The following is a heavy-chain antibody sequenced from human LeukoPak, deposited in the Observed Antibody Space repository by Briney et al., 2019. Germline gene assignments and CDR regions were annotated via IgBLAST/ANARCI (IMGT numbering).Heavy chain of an antibody. V-gene: IGHV5-51*01. CDR1: GYSFTSYW. D-gene: IGHD2-15*01. CDR3: ARHATPYSIENYFDY. CDR2: IYPGDSDT. J-gene: IGHJ4*02. Sequence: GESLKISCKGSGYSFTSYWIGWVRQMPGKGLEWMGLIYPGDSDTRYSPSFQGQVAISADKSISTAYLQWSSLKASDTAMYYCARHATPYSIENYFDYWGQGTLVTVSS.